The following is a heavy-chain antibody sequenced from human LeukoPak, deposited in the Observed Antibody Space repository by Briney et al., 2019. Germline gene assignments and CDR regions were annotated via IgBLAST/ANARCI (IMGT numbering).Heavy chain of an antibody. J-gene: IGHJ4*02. V-gene: IGHV3-7*01. Sequence: GSLRLSCAASGFIFTNYFMSWVRQAPGKGLEWVASIKHDGSEKYYVDSMRGRFTISRDNTMNSLYLQMSSLRAEDTAVYYCATDRGWRTSGYYLYYFEYWGQGTLVTYSS. D-gene: IGHD3-3*01. CDR1: GFIFTNYF. CDR2: IKHDGSEK. CDR3: ATDRGWRTSGYYLYYFEY.